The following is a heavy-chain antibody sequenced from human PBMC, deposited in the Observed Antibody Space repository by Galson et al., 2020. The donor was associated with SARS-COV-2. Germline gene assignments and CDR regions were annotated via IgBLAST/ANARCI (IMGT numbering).Heavy chain of an antibody. J-gene: IGHJ6*03. Sequence: SETLSLTCAVYGGSFSGYYWSWIRQPPGKGLEWIGEINHSGSTNYNPSLKSRVTISVDTSKNQFSLKLSPVTAADTAVYYWAREGPDRDFWSGYYTGYYYYYMDVWGKGTTVTVSS. CDR3: AREGPDRDFWSGYYTGYYYYYMDV. CDR1: GGSFSGYY. V-gene: IGHV4-34*01. CDR2: INHSGST. D-gene: IGHD3-3*01.